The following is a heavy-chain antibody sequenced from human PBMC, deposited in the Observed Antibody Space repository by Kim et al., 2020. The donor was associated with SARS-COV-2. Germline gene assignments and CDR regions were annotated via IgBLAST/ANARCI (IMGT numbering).Heavy chain of an antibody. Sequence: GHAESGKGRFTTSRDNAKNSLYLQMNSLTPEDTDLNYCAAKIGGQTSFDYWGQGTQVIVSS. CDR3: AAKIGGQTSFDY. D-gene: IGHD3-16*01. V-gene: IGHV3-9*01. J-gene: IGHJ4*02.